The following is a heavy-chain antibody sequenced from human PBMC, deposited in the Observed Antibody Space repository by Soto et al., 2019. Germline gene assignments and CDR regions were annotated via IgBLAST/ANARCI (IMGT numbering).Heavy chain of an antibody. CDR2: IYHSGST. V-gene: IGHV4-30-2*01. D-gene: IGHD4-17*01. CDR1: GGSISSGGYS. CDR3: ARDRYGDYYYYGMDV. J-gene: IGHJ6*02. Sequence: SETLSLTCAVSGGSISSGGYSWSWIRQPPGKGLEWIGYIYHSGSTYYNPSLKSRVTISVDTSKNQFSLKLSSVTAADTAVYYCARDRYGDYYYYGMDVWGQGTKVTVSS.